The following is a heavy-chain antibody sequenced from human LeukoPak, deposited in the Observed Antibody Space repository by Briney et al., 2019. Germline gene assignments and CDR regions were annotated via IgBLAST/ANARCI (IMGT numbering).Heavy chain of an antibody. V-gene: IGHV3-48*03. CDR1: GFPFSFYE. D-gene: IGHD6-19*01. CDR2: IGASGTTR. J-gene: IGHJ4*02. CDR3: ALLAVASDFDY. Sequence: PGGSLRLSCAVSGFPFSFYEMNWVRQAPGKGLEWVSNIGASGTTRYYADSVKGRFSISRDNAKSSLYLQMNSLRVEDTAVYHCALLAVASDFDYWGQGALVTVSS.